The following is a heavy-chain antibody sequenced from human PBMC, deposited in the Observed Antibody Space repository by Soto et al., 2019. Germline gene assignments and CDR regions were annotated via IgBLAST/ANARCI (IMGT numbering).Heavy chain of an antibody. J-gene: IGHJ4*02. D-gene: IGHD3-3*01. CDR3: ARSITIFGVVMAYYFDY. CDR1: GYTFTSYY. V-gene: IGHV1-46*01. Sequence: ASVKVSCKASGYTFTSYYMHWVRQAPGQGLEWMGIINPSGGSTSYAQKFQGRVTMTRDTSTSTVYMELSSLRSEDTAVYYCARSITIFGVVMAYYFDYWGQGTLVTVSS. CDR2: INPSGGST.